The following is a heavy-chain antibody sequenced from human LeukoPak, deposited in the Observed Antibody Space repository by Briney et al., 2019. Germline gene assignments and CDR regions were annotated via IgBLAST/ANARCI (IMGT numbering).Heavy chain of an antibody. V-gene: IGHV3-74*01. CDR1: GFTFRTYW. Sequence: GGSLRLSCAASGFTFRTYWVHWVRQTPGQGLVWVSRINSDGSTTNYADSVKGRFTVSRDNAQNTLYLQMSSPRAEDTAVYYCARAGNYYFEYWGQGALVTVSS. J-gene: IGHJ4*02. CDR2: INSDGSTT. D-gene: IGHD3-10*01. CDR3: ARAGNYYFEY.